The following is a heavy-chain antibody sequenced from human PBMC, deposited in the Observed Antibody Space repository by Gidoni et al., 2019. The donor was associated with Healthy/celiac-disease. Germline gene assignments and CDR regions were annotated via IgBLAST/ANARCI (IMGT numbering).Heavy chain of an antibody. J-gene: IGHJ5*02. V-gene: IGHV1-69*08. CDR3: ARDYAILNDYGDYEQEKETNWFDP. D-gene: IGHD4-17*01. CDR1: GGTFSSYT. CDR2: IIPILGIA. Sequence: QVQLVQSGAEVKKPGSSVKVSCKASGGTFSSYTISWVRQAPGQGLEWMGRIIPILGIANYAQKFQGRVTITADKSTSTAYMELSSLRSEDTAVYYCARDYAILNDYGDYEQEKETNWFDPWGQGTLVTVSS.